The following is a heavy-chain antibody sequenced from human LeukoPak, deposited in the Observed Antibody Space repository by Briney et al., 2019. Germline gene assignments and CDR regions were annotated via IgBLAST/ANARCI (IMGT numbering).Heavy chain of an antibody. CDR2: IYSGGST. CDR3: ARGLYVWGSTPDAFDI. J-gene: IGHJ3*02. D-gene: IGHD3-16*01. CDR1: GFTLSSNY. Sequence: GGSLRLSCAASGFTLSSNYMSWVRPAPGEGLEWVSVIYSGGSTYYADSVKGRFTISRDNSKNTLYLQMNSLRAGDTAVYYCARGLYVWGSTPDAFDIWGQETMVTVSS. V-gene: IGHV3-66*01.